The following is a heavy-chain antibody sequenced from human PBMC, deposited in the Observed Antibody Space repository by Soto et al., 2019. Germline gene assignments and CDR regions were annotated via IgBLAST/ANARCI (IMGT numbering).Heavy chain of an antibody. CDR1: GFTFSSYG. Sequence: PGGSLRHSCAASGFTFSSYGMHWVRQAPGKGLEWVAVIWYDGSNKYYADSVKGRFTISRDNSKNTLYLQMNSLRAEDTAVYYCARDLNCTGGSCYFLYYYYYYGTDVWGQGTTVTVSS. CDR2: IWYDGSNK. V-gene: IGHV3-33*01. J-gene: IGHJ6*02. D-gene: IGHD2-15*01. CDR3: ARDLNCTGGSCYFLYYYYYYGTDV.